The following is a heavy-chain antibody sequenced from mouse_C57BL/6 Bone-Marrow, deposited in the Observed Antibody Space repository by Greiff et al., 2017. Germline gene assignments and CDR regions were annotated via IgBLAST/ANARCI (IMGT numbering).Heavy chain of an antibody. J-gene: IGHJ2*01. CDR1: GFNIKDDY. CDR3: TTVYYYGSSPYYFDD. V-gene: IGHV14-4*01. CDR2: IDPENGDT. D-gene: IGHD1-1*01. Sequence: EVQLQESGAELVRPGASVKLSCTASGFNIKDDYMHWVKQRPEQGLEGIGWIDPENGDTEYASKFQGKATIAAATSSNTAYLQLSSLTSEDTAVYYCTTVYYYGSSPYYFDDWGQGTTLTVSS.